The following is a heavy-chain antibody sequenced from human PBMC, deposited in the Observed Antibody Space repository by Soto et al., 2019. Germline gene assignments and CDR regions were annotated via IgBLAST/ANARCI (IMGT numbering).Heavy chain of an antibody. CDR1: GGSISSGGYS. CDR3: ARHGFLWFGDLSGLDP. D-gene: IGHD3-10*01. V-gene: IGHV4-61*08. J-gene: IGHJ5*02. CDR2: IYYSGST. Sequence: PSETLSLTCAVSGGSISSGGYSWSWIRQPPGKGLEWIGYIYYSGSTNCNPSLKSRVTISVDTSKNQFSLKLSSVTAADTAVYYCARHGFLWFGDLSGLDPWGQGTLVTVSS.